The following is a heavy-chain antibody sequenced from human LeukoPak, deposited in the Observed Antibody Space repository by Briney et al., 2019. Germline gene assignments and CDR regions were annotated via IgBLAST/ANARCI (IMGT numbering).Heavy chain of an antibody. Sequence: GGSLRLSCAASGFTFSDYYMSWIRQAPGKGLEWVSYISSSGSTIYYADSVKGRFTISRDNAKNSLYLQMNSLRAEDTAVYYCARDRLMVRGVIIKEIDYWGQGTLVTVSS. CDR3: ARDRLMVRGVIIKEIDY. CDR1: GFTFSDYY. CDR2: ISSSGSTI. J-gene: IGHJ4*02. D-gene: IGHD3-10*01. V-gene: IGHV3-11*01.